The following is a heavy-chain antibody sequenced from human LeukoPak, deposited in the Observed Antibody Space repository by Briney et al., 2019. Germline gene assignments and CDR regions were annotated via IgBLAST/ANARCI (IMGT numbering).Heavy chain of an antibody. V-gene: IGHV4-34*01. CDR3: ARPTTVTRFTLGY. J-gene: IGHJ4*02. D-gene: IGHD4-17*01. Sequence: SETLSLTCAVYGGSFSGYYWSWIRQPPGKGLEWIGEIDHSGSTNYNPSLKSRVTISVDTSKNQFSLKLSSVTAADTAVYYCARPTTVTRFTLGYWGQGTLVTVSS. CDR1: GGSFSGYY. CDR2: IDHSGST.